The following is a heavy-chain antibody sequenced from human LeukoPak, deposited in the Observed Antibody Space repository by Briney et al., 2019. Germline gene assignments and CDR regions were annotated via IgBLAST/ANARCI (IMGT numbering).Heavy chain of an antibody. V-gene: IGHV4-39*07. D-gene: IGHD3-10*01. Sequence: SETLSLTCTVSGGSISSSSYYWGWIRQPPGKGLEWIGSIYYSGSTYYNPSLKSRVTISVDTSKNQFSLKLSSVTAADTAVYYCASYGSGGYYTDYWGQGTLVTVSS. CDR2: IYYSGST. CDR1: GGSISSSSYY. CDR3: ASYGSGGYYTDY. J-gene: IGHJ4*02.